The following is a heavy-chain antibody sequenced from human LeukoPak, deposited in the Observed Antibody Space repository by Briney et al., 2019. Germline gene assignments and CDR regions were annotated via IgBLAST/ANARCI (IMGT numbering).Heavy chain of an antibody. CDR1: GFTFSSYG. J-gene: IGHJ5*02. CDR3: AKGLGYSRSVYGWFDP. D-gene: IGHD6-13*01. CDR2: ISYDGSNK. Sequence: PGGSLRLSCAASGFTFSSYGMHWVRQAPGKGLEWVAVISYDGSNKYYADSVKGRFTISRDNSKNTLYLQMNSLRAEDTAVYYCAKGLGYSRSVYGWFDPWGQGTLVTVSS. V-gene: IGHV3-30*18.